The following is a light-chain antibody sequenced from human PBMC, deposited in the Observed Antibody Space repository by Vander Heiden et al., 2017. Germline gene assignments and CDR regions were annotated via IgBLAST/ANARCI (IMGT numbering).Light chain of an antibody. CDR2: GAS. Sequence: VMTQYPATLSVSPGERATLSCRASQSVSSNLAWYQQKPGQAPRLLIYGASTRATGIPARFSGSGSGTEFTLTISSLQSEDFAVYYCQQYNNWPPLTFGGGTKVEIK. CDR1: QSVSSN. J-gene: IGKJ4*01. CDR3: QQYNNWPPLT. V-gene: IGKV3-15*01.